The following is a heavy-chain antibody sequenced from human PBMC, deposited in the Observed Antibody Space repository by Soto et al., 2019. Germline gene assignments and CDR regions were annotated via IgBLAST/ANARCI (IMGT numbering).Heavy chain of an antibody. D-gene: IGHD3-10*01. CDR3: AGEGLVSGYYYGMAV. V-gene: IGHV4-30-4*01. Sequence: QVQLKESGPGLVKPSQTLSLTCTVSAGSISSGDYYWIWIRQHPVQVLEWIGYIDYSGSTYYNPSLKSRVTISVDTSKNQFSLKLSSVTAADTAVYYCAGEGLVSGYYYGMAVWGQVNTVTV. J-gene: IGHJ6*02. CDR2: IDYSGST. CDR1: AGSISSGDYY.